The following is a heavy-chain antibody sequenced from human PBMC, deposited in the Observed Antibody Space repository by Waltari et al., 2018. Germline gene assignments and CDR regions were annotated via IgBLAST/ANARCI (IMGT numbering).Heavy chain of an antibody. J-gene: IGHJ4*02. Sequence: EVQLLESGGGLVQPGGSLRLSCATSGFTFGKYAMTWVRQAPGKGQEWHSVIRSSGSTTYTTKSAAGRFTIYRDNFRDTLFLHMDSLRVDDTAIYYCAKDYEPGDASFFEFRGQGTLVTVS. CDR3: AKDYEPGDASFFEF. V-gene: IGHV3-23*01. D-gene: IGHD7-27*01. CDR1: GFTFGKYA. CDR2: IRSSGSTT.